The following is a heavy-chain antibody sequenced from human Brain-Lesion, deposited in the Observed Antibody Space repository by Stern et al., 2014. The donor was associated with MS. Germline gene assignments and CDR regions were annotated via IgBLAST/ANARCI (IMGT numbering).Heavy chain of an antibody. D-gene: IGHD1-26*01. Sequence: VQLVESGAEVKKPGASVKVSCKVSGYTLTELSMHWVRPAPRKGLEWMGGFDPEDGETIYAQKFQGRVTMTEYTSTDTAYMELSSLRSEDTAVYYCATLSPGAGGNYYRHFDYWGQGTLVTVSS. CDR1: GYTLTELS. CDR2: FDPEDGET. J-gene: IGHJ4*02. CDR3: ATLSPGAGGNYYRHFDY. V-gene: IGHV1-24*01.